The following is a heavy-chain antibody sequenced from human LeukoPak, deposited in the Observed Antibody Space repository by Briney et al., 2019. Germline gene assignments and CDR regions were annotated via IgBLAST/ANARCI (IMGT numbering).Heavy chain of an antibody. CDR2: IYASGST. Sequence: PSETLSLTCTVSGGSISNYYWSWIRQPAGKGLEWIGRIYASGSTNYNPSLKSRVTISVDTSKNQFSLKLSSVTAADTAVYYCARPSTYYYDSSGHGAFDIWGQGTMVTVSS. CDR3: ARPSTYYYDSSGHGAFDI. CDR1: GGSISNYY. V-gene: IGHV4-4*07. J-gene: IGHJ3*02. D-gene: IGHD3-22*01.